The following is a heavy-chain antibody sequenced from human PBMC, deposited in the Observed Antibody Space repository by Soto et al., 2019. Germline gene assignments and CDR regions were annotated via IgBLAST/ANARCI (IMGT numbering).Heavy chain of an antibody. Sequence: QVQLVQSEGEVKKPGASVKVSCKASGYTFTSYGISWGRKAPGQGLEWMGWISAYNGNADYAQKFQDRVTMTTDTSTSTAYMELRSLRSDDTAVYYCARDRSTGDYWGQGTLVTVSS. CDR1: GYTFTSYG. V-gene: IGHV1-18*01. J-gene: IGHJ4*02. CDR3: ARDRSTGDY. CDR2: ISAYNGNA.